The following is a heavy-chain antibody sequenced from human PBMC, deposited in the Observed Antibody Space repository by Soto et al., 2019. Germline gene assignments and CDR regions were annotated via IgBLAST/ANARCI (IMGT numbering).Heavy chain of an antibody. Sequence: GGSLRLSCAASGFTFSSYAMHWVRQAPGKGLEWVAVISYDGSNKYYADSVKGRFTISRDNSKNTLYLQMNSLRAEDTAVYYCAGRPNSSGYYRYFDYWGQGTLVTVS. J-gene: IGHJ4*02. CDR2: ISYDGSNK. D-gene: IGHD3-22*01. V-gene: IGHV3-30-3*01. CDR1: GFTFSSYA. CDR3: AGRPNSSGYYRYFDY.